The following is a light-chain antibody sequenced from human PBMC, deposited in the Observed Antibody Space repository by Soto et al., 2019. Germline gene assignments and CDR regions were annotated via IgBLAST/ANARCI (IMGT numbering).Light chain of an antibody. CDR2: EIN. V-gene: IGLV2-8*01. CDR3: CSYAGSYTFV. J-gene: IGLJ1*01. Sequence: QSVLTQPPSASGSPGQSVTISCTGTSSDVGAYDYVSWYQQHPGKAPKLMIYEINKRPSGVPDRFSGSKSGNTASLTVSGLQAEDEADYYCCSYAGSYTFVFGIGTKVTVL. CDR1: SSDVGAYDY.